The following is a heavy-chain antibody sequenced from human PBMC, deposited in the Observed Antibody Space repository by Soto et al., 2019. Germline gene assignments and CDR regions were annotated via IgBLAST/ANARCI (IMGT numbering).Heavy chain of an antibody. CDR2: SSPRGDTI. D-gene: IGHD6-19*01. V-gene: IGHV3-48*02. J-gene: IGHJ4*02. CDR3: AKGPHTNVGWPYYFES. Sequence: XESLLLSCVASGFSLANYPMNWVRQTPGKGLEWISYSSPRGDTIYYADSVEGRFTISRDNARNSLSLHMSSLRDEDSALYYCAKGPHTNVGWPYYFESWGQGVPVTVSS. CDR1: GFSLANYP.